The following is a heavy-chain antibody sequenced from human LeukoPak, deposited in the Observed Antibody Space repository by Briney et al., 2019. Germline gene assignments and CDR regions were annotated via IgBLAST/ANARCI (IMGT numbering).Heavy chain of an antibody. CDR2: IKEDGGDK. Sequence: GGSLRLSCAASGFTVSSNFMTWVRQAPGKGLEWVASIKEDGGDKYYMDSVKGRFTISRDNAKNSLYLQINSLRAEDTAVYYCARDTYRFDDYWGQGTLVTVSS. CDR3: ARDTYRFDDY. V-gene: IGHV3-7*01. CDR1: GFTVSSNF. D-gene: IGHD2-2*01. J-gene: IGHJ4*02.